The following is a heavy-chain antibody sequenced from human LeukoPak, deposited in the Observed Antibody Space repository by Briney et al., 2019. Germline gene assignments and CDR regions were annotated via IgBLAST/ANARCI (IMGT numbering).Heavy chain of an antibody. Sequence: SETLSLTCTVSGSGASISNYYWSWIRQPPGKGLEWIGYIDYSGSTKYNPSLRGRVTVSVDTSKKQFSLKLTSVTAADTAVYYCARARYDSSGYYSWFDYWGQGTLVTVSS. CDR3: ARARYDSSGYYSWFDY. D-gene: IGHD3-22*01. CDR1: GSGASISNYY. J-gene: IGHJ4*02. V-gene: IGHV4-59*01. CDR2: IDYSGST.